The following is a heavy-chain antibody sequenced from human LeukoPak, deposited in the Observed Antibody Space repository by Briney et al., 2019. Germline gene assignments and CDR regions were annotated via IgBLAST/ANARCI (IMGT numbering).Heavy chain of an antibody. CDR1: GFTFSSYA. Sequence: GGSLRLSCAASGFTFSSYAMGWVRQAPGKGLEWVSAISGSGGSTYYADSVKGRFTISRDNSKNTLYLQMNSLRAEDTAVYYCAKVPEGGFYYYYYMDVWGKGTTVTVSS. J-gene: IGHJ6*03. V-gene: IGHV3-23*01. CDR2: ISGSGGST. D-gene: IGHD3-16*01. CDR3: AKVPEGGFYYYYYMDV.